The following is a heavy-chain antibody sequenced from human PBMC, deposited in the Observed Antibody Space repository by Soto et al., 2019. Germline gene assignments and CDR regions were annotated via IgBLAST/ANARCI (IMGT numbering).Heavy chain of an antibody. CDR2: IYYSGST. V-gene: IGHV4-59*01. Sequence: SETLSLTCTVSGGSISSYYWSWIRQPPGKGLEWIGYIYYSGSTNYNPSLKSRVTISVDTSKNQFSLKLSSVTAANTAVYYCARAKAAAGNWDYYYYYGMDVWGQGTTVTVSS. CDR3: ARAKAAAGNWDYYYYYGMDV. D-gene: IGHD6-13*01. J-gene: IGHJ6*02. CDR1: GGSISSYY.